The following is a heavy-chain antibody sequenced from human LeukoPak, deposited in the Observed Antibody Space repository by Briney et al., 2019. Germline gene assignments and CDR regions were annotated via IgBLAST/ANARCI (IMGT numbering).Heavy chain of an antibody. Sequence: SETLSLTCPDSGGSISSGGYYWTWIRQHPGKGLEWIGYIYYSGSTYYNPSLKSRVNISVDTSKNQFSLKLSSVTAADTAVYYCARDSGDWFDPWGQGTLVTVSS. V-gene: IGHV4-31*03. J-gene: IGHJ5*02. CDR1: GGSISSGGYY. CDR3: ARDSGDWFDP. CDR2: IYYSGST.